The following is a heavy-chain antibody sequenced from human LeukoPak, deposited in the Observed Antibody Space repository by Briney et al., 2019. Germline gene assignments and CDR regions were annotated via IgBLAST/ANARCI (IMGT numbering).Heavy chain of an antibody. CDR2: ISNAGSYL. CDR3: ARDRHPYDTSNYCFDY. Sequence: PGGSLRLSCAASGFTFSDYWIHWVRQAPGKGLEWVSSISNAGSYLYYADSVKGRFTISRDNAKNSLYLQMNSLRAEDTAIYYCARDRHPYDTSNYCFDYWGQGTLVTVSS. V-gene: IGHV3-21*06. J-gene: IGHJ4*02. D-gene: IGHD3-22*01. CDR1: GFTFSDYW.